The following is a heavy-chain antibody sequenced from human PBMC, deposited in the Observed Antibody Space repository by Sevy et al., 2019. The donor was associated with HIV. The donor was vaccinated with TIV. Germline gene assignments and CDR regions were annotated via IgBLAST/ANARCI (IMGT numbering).Heavy chain of an antibody. CDR1: GGSISSTTYY. J-gene: IGHJ3*02. CDR2: VYYSGIT. D-gene: IGHD3-22*01. Sequence: SETLSLTCTVSGGSISSTTYYWGWVRQPPGKGLEWIASVYYSGITYYNPSLKSRLTISVDTSRNHFSLKLSSVTAADTGVFYCARYGLRESSGFYRAFDIWGQGAMVTVSS. CDR3: ARYGLRESSGFYRAFDI. V-gene: IGHV4-39*02.